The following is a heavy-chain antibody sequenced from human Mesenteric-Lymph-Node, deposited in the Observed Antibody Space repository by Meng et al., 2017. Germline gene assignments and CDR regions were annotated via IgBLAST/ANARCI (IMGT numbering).Heavy chain of an antibody. Sequence: GESLKISCTASGFTFGDYAMSWFRQAPGKGLEWVGFIRSKAYGGTTEYAASVKGRFTISRDDSKSIAYLQMNSLKTEDTAVYYCSRDGDNLSYGMDVWCQGTTVTVSS. CDR1: GFTFGDYA. J-gene: IGHJ6*02. V-gene: IGHV3-49*03. CDR3: SRDGDNLSYGMDV. CDR2: IRSKAYGGTT. D-gene: IGHD4-17*01.